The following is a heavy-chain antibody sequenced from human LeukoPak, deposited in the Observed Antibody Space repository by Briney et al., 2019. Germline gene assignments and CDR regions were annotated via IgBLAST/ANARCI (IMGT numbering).Heavy chain of an antibody. V-gene: IGHV3-21*01. Sequence: GGSLRLSCAASGFTFSSYSMNWVRQAPGKGLEWVSSISSSSSYIYYADSVKGRFTISRDNAKNSLYLQMNSLRAEDTAVYYCARGNIYCSSTSCPPVGAFDIWGQGTIVTVSS. J-gene: IGHJ3*02. CDR2: ISSSSSYI. CDR1: GFTFSSYS. D-gene: IGHD2-2*01. CDR3: ARGNIYCSSTSCPPVGAFDI.